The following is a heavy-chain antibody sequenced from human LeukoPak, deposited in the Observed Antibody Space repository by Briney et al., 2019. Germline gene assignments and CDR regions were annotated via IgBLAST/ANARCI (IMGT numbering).Heavy chain of an antibody. J-gene: IGHJ4*02. CDR2: ISGSGGST. CDR3: ANTMPDHPNPPPYFDY. D-gene: IGHD2-2*01. Sequence: PGGSLRLSCAASGFTLSSYAMSWVRQAPGKGLEWVSAISGSGGSTYYADSVKGRFTISRDNSKNTLYLQMNSLRAEDTAVYYCANTMPDHPNPPPYFDYWGQGTLVTVSS. V-gene: IGHV3-23*01. CDR1: GFTLSSYA.